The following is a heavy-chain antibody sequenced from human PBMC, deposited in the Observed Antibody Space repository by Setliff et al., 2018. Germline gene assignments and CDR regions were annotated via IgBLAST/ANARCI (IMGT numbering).Heavy chain of an antibody. CDR1: GYTFTSYG. CDR3: ARDHHSAYYYDSSGLGNDY. J-gene: IGHJ4*02. D-gene: IGHD3-22*01. V-gene: IGHV1-18*01. Sequence: ASVKVSCKASGYTFTSYGISWVRQAPGQGLEWMGWISAYNGNTNYAQKLQGRVTMTTDTSTSIAYMELRSLRSDDTAVYYCARDHHSAYYYDSSGLGNDYWGQGTLVTVSS. CDR2: ISAYNGNT.